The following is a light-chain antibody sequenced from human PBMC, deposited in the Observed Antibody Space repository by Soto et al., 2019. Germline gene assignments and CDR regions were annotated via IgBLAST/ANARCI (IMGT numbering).Light chain of an antibody. CDR3: QSYDSSLSGSYV. CDR2: GNS. V-gene: IGLV1-40*01. CDR1: SSNIGAGYD. J-gene: IGLJ1*01. Sequence: QSVLTQSPSVSVAPGQRVTISCTGSSSNIGAGYDVHWYQQLPGTAPKLLIYGNSNRPSGVPDRFSGSKSGTSASLAITGLQAEDEADYYCQSYDSSLSGSYVFGTGTKVTVL.